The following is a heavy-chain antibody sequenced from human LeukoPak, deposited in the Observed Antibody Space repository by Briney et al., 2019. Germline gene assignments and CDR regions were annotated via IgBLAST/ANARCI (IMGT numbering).Heavy chain of an antibody. CDR2: FHSSGNT. V-gene: IGHV4-61*02. CDR1: GGSISSGPYY. D-gene: IGHD5-24*01. J-gene: IGHJ4*02. Sequence: SETLSLTCTVSGGSISSGPYYWNWIRQPAGKGLEWIGRFHSSGNTNYNPSLKSRVTISLDTSKNQFSLRLSSVTAADTAVYYCARAPYDGYKLDYWGQGTLVTVSS. CDR3: ARAPYDGYKLDY.